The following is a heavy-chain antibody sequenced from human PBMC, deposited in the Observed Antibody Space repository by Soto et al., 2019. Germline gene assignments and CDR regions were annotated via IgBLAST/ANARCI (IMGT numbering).Heavy chain of an antibody. V-gene: IGHV3-74*01. J-gene: IGHJ1*01. D-gene: IGHD3-22*01. CDR2: INSDGSST. Sequence: EVQLVESGGGLVQPGGSLRVSCEASAFTFSSYWMFWVRQAPGKGLVWVSRINSDGSSTSYADSVKGRFTISRDNAKNTLYLQMNSLRAEDTAVYYCARTEWVVVISAEYCQDWGQGTLVTVSS. CDR3: ARTEWVVVISAEYCQD. CDR1: AFTFSSYW.